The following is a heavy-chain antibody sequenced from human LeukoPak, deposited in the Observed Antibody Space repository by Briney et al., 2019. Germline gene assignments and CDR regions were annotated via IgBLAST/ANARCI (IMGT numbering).Heavy chain of an antibody. V-gene: IGHV4-34*01. CDR2: INHSGST. D-gene: IGHD5-24*01. Sequence: SETLSLTCAVYGGSFSGYYWSWIRQPPGKGLEWIGEINHSGSTNYNPSLKSRVTISVDTSKNQFSLKLSSVTAADTAVYYCARGRIRAVATINYWGQGTLDTVSS. CDR3: ARGRIRAVATINY. J-gene: IGHJ4*02. CDR1: GGSFSGYY.